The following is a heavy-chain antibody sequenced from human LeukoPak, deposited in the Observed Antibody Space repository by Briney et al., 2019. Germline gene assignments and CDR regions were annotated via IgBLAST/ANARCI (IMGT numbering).Heavy chain of an antibody. J-gene: IGHJ4*02. CDR1: GGPISSSNW. CDR3: AGLVGRYSSGLYYYYFDY. D-gene: IGHD3-22*01. Sequence: SGTLSLTCAVSGGPISSSNWWSWVRQPPGKGLEWIGEIYHSGSTNYNPSLKSQVTISVDKSKNQFSLKLSSVTAADTAVYYCAGLVGRYSSGLYYYYFDYWGQGTLVTVSS. V-gene: IGHV4-4*02. CDR2: IYHSGST.